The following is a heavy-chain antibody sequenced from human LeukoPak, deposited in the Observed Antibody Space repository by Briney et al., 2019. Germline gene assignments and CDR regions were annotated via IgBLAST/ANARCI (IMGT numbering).Heavy chain of an antibody. V-gene: IGHV3-49*04. Sequence: PGGSLRLSCTASGFTFGDYAMSWVRQVPGKGLQWVGFIRSKAYGGTTEYAASVKGRFTVSRDDSKSIAYLQMNSLKTEDTAVYYCTRVRGEYYGSGSYYSHWFDPWGQGTLVTVSS. CDR3: TRVRGEYYGSGSYYSHWFDP. CDR1: GFTFGDYA. CDR2: IRSKAYGGTT. D-gene: IGHD3-10*01. J-gene: IGHJ5*02.